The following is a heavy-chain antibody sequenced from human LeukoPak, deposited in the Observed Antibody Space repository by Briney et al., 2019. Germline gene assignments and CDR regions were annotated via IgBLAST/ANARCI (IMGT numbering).Heavy chain of an antibody. D-gene: IGHD2/OR15-2a*01. CDR1: GFTLSDYY. V-gene: IGHV3-11*04. Sequence: GGSLRLSCAASGFTLSDYYMTWIRQAPGKGLEWVSYMSSTGNTIYYADSVRGRFTVSRDNAKNSLFLQMDSLRAEDTAVYYCARSSDYFTYFGLWGRGSLVTVPS. J-gene: IGHJ2*01. CDR2: MSSTGNTI. CDR3: ARSSDYFTYFGL.